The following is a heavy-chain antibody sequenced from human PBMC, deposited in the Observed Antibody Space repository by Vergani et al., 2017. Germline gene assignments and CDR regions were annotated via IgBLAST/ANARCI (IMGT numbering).Heavy chain of an antibody. Sequence: QVQLQESGPGLVKPSQTLSLTCTVSGDSVTSDPYYWTWIRQPAGKGLEWIGRIYPRGGSSYYNPSLKSRVTISVDTSRNLFSLTLTSVTDADTAIYYCARGGAVANHPNWFDPWGQGTLVTVSS. D-gene: IGHD6-13*01. J-gene: IGHJ5*02. CDR3: ARGGAVANHPNWFDP. CDR1: GDSVTSDPYY. CDR2: IYPRGGSS. V-gene: IGHV4-61*02.